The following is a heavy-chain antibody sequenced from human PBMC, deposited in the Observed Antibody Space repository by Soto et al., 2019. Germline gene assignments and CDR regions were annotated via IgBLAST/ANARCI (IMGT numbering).Heavy chain of an antibody. CDR1: GGTFSSYA. J-gene: IGHJ5*02. D-gene: IGHD2-2*01. CDR2: IIPIFGTA. Sequence: QVQLVQSGAEVKKPGSSVKVSCKASGGTFSSYAISWVRQAPGQGLEWMGGIIPIFGTANYAQKFQGRVTITADESXTTXYXVLSSLRSEDTAVYYCARDPLGYCISTSCLTNWFDPWGQGTLVTVSS. CDR3: ARDPLGYCISTSCLTNWFDP. V-gene: IGHV1-69*12.